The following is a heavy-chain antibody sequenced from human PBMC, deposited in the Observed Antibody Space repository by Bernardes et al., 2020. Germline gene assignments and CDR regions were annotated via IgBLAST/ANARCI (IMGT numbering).Heavy chain of an antibody. CDR2: IYYSGST. CDR3: ASEMTRGWFDP. CDR1: GGSISSYY. V-gene: IGHV4-59*01. D-gene: IGHD4-17*01. J-gene: IGHJ5*02. Sequence: SETLSLTCTVSGGSISSYYWSWIRQPPGKGLEWIGYIYYSGSTNYNPSLKSRVTISVDTSKNQFSLKLSSVTAADTAVYYCASEMTRGWFDPWGQGTLVTVSS.